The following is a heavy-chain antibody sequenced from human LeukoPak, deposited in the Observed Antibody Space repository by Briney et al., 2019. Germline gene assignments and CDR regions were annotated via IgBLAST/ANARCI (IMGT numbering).Heavy chain of an antibody. CDR3: ARDLAIVVVVASPMDV. CDR1: GFTFSSYS. V-gene: IGHV3-48*01. D-gene: IGHD2-15*01. J-gene: IGHJ6*04. Sequence: GGSLRLSCAASGFTFSSYSMNWVRQAPGKGLEWVSYISSSSSTIYYADSVKGQFTISRDNAKNSLYLQMNSLRAEDTAVYYCARDLAIVVVVASPMDVWGKGTTVTVSS. CDR2: ISSSSSTI.